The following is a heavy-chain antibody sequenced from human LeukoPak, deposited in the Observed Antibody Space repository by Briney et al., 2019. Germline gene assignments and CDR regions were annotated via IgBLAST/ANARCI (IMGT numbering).Heavy chain of an antibody. CDR1: GGSISSGGYY. CDR3: ARTYSSAWYWFDY. D-gene: IGHD6-13*01. CDR2: IYNSGST. Sequence: SETLSLTCTVSGGSISSGGYYWSWIRQHPGKGLEWIGYIYNSGSTYYNPSLRSRVTISVDTSKNQFSLKLSSVTAADTALYYCARTYSSAWYWFDYWGQGALVTVSS. J-gene: IGHJ4*02. V-gene: IGHV4-31*03.